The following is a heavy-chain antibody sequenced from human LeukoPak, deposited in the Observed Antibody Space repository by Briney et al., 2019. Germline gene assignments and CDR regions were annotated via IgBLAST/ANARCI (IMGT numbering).Heavy chain of an antibody. J-gene: IGHJ4*02. CDR3: ARDRYYYDSSGSGLDY. Sequence: SETLSLTCTVSGGSVSNYYWSWIRQPAGKGLEWIGRIHTSGSTNYNPSLKSRVTMSVDTSKNQFSLRLSSVTAADTAVYYCARDRYYYDSSGSGLDYWGQGTLVTVSS. CDR1: GGSVSNYY. CDR2: IHTSGST. D-gene: IGHD3-22*01. V-gene: IGHV4-4*07.